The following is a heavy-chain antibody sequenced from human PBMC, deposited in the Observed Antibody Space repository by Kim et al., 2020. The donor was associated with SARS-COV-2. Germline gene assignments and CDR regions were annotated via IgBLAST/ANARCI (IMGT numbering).Heavy chain of an antibody. CDR1: GFTFSSYS. D-gene: IGHD6-13*01. Sequence: GGSLRLSCAASGFTFSSYSMNWVRQAPGKGLEWVSYISSSSSTIYYADSVKGRFTISRDNAKNSLYLQMNSLRDEDTAVYYCARTLIAAAGTNYGMDVWGQGTTVTVSS. J-gene: IGHJ6*02. CDR3: ARTLIAAAGTNYGMDV. CDR2: ISSSSSTI. V-gene: IGHV3-48*02.